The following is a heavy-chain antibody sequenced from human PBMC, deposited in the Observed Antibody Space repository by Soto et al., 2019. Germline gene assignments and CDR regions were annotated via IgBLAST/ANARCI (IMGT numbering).Heavy chain of an antibody. D-gene: IGHD3-22*01. CDR1: GFTFSSYW. Sequence: PGGSLRLSCAASGFTFSSYWMHWVRQAPGKGLVWVSHINSDGSSTSYADSVKGRLTISRDNAKNTLYLQMSSLRAEDTAVYYCAREDSNYYASSWLDDWGQGTLVTVSS. CDR2: INSDGSST. CDR3: AREDSNYYASSWLDD. V-gene: IGHV3-74*01. J-gene: IGHJ4*02.